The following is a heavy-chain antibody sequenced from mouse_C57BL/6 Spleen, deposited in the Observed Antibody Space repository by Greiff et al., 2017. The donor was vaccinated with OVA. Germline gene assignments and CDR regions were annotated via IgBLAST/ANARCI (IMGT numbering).Heavy chain of an antibody. V-gene: IGHV1-55*01. CDR1: GYTFTSYW. CDR2: IYPGSGST. J-gene: IGHJ4*01. CDR3: ARGGNYYGSDAMDY. Sequence: VQLQQPGAELVKPGASVKMSCKASGYTFTSYWITWVKQRPGQGLEWIGDIYPGSGSTNYNEEFKSKATLTVDTSSSTAYMQLSSLTSEDSAVYYCARGGNYYGSDAMDYWGQGTSVTVSS. D-gene: IGHD1-1*01.